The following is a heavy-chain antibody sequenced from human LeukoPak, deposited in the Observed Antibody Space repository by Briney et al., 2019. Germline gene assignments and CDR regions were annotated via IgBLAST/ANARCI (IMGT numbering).Heavy chain of an antibody. Sequence: SVKVSCKASGGTFSSYAISWVRQAPGQGLEWMGGIIPIFGTANYAQKFQGRVTITADESTSTAYMELRSLRSDDTAVYYCARDVDTALRAPSNWFDPWGQGTLVTVSS. J-gene: IGHJ5*02. CDR3: ARDVDTALRAPSNWFDP. CDR2: IIPIFGTA. CDR1: GGTFSSYA. V-gene: IGHV1-69*13. D-gene: IGHD5-18*01.